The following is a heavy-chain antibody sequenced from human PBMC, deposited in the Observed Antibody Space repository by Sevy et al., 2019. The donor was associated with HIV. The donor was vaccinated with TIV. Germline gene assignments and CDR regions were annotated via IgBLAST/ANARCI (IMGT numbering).Heavy chain of an antibody. Sequence: AGSLRLSCAASGFTFTDYWMSWVRQTPGKGLEWVATIEQDESEKYYVDSVKGRFAISRDNGKNSVSLQMNGLRVEDTALYYCAREVGGFNWRPYYFDSWGQGTLVTVSS. D-gene: IGHD3-3*01. CDR1: GFTFTDYW. V-gene: IGHV3-7*01. CDR2: IEQDESEK. CDR3: AREVGGFNWRPYYFDS. J-gene: IGHJ4*02.